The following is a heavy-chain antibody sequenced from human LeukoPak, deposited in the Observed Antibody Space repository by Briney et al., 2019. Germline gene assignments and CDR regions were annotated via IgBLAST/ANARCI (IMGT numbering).Heavy chain of an antibody. V-gene: IGHV3-23*01. CDR2: IRSNGDTA. J-gene: IGHJ4*02. Sequence: GGSLRLSCAASGFTFSRIAMTWVRQAPGKGLEWVSTIRSNGDTAYNADSVRGRFAISRDNAKNSLYLQMNSLRDEDTAVYYCARFGAVAGGDYWGQGTLVTVSS. CDR1: GFTFSRIA. D-gene: IGHD6-19*01. CDR3: ARFGAVAGGDY.